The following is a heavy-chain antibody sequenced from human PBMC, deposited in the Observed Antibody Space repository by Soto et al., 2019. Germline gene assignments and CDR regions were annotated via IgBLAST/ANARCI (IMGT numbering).Heavy chain of an antibody. Sequence: QVQLVESGGGVVQPGRSLRLSCAASGFTFSSYAMHWVRQAPGKGLEWVAVISYDGSNKYYADSVKGRFTISRDNSKNTLDLQMNSLRAEDTAVYYCASAPTTVVTPYYFDYWGQGTLVTVSS. V-gene: IGHV3-30-3*01. D-gene: IGHD4-17*01. CDR1: GFTFSSYA. J-gene: IGHJ4*02. CDR3: ASAPTTVVTPYYFDY. CDR2: ISYDGSNK.